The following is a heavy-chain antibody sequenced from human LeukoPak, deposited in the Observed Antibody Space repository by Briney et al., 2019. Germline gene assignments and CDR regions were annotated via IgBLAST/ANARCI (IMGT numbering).Heavy chain of an antibody. D-gene: IGHD7-27*01. Sequence: GGSLRLSCADSGFTFSSYWMSWVRQAPGKGLEWVANIKQDGSEKYYVDSVKGRFTISRDNAKNSLYLQMNSLRAEDTAVYYCARTPWDWGQGTLVTVSS. CDR3: ARTPWD. CDR1: GFTFSSYW. J-gene: IGHJ4*02. V-gene: IGHV3-7*01. CDR2: IKQDGSEK.